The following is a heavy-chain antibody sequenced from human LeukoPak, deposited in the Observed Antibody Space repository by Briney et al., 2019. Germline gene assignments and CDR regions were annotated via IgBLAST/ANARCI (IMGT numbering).Heavy chain of an antibody. CDR1: GGSISSHY. CDR3: ARDRYSSRGDWFDP. CDR2: IYDSGRT. V-gene: IGHV4-59*11. Sequence: SETLSLTCTVSGGSISSHYWSWIRQPPGKGLEWIGYIYDSGRTNYNPSLKSRVTMSVDTSKNQFSLKLSSVTAADTAVYYCARDRYSSRGDWFDPWGQGTLVTVSS. J-gene: IGHJ5*02. D-gene: IGHD6-13*01.